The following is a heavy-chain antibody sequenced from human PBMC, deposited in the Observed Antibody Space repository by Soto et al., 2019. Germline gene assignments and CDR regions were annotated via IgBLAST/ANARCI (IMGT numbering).Heavy chain of an antibody. CDR1: GISVSTSDYY. CDR3: AGFVVPASRNSDFDY. V-gene: IGHV4-39*01. Sequence: SATLSLTCTVSGISVSTSDYYWGWVRQPPGKGLDWIGNIYYSGSTFYNPSLRSRVTLSVDTSKNQFSLRLNSVTAADTAVYFCAGFVVPASRNSDFDYWGQGTLVTVSS. CDR2: IYYSGST. D-gene: IGHD2-15*01. J-gene: IGHJ4*02.